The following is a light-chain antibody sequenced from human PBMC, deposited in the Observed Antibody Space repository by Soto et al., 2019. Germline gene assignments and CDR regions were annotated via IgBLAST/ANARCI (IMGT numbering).Light chain of an antibody. J-gene: IGKJ4*01. Sequence: DIVMTQSPATLSVSPGERATLSCRASQSVSSNLAWYQQNPGQAPRLLIYGGSTRATGIPARFSGSGSGTEFTLTISSLQSEDFAVYYCQQYNNLPPLTFGGGTKVEIK. CDR1: QSVSSN. CDR2: GGS. V-gene: IGKV3-15*01. CDR3: QQYNNLPPLT.